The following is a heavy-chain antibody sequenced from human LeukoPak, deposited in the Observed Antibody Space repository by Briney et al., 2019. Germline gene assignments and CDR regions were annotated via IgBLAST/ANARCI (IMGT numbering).Heavy chain of an antibody. CDR2: ISGSGGST. D-gene: IGHD3-22*01. Sequence: GGSLRLSCAASGLTVSSNYMSWVRQAPEKGLEWVSTISGSGGSTYYADSVKVRFTISRDNSKNTLYLQLNSLRAEDTAIYYCAKSDPPAYDSRSIPLDYWGQGTLVTVSS. V-gene: IGHV3-23*01. CDR1: GLTVSSNY. CDR3: AKSDPPAYDSRSIPLDY. J-gene: IGHJ4*02.